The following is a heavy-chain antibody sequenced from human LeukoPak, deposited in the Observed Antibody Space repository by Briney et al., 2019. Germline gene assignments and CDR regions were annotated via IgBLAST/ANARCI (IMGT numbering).Heavy chain of an antibody. Sequence: SETLSLTCTVSGGSISSYYWSWIRQPPGKGLEWIGYIYCSGSTNYNPSLKSRVTISVDTSKNQFSLKLSSVTAADTAVYYCAREVRYYDSSGYYAYWGQGTLVTVSS. CDR2: IYCSGST. CDR3: AREVRYYDSSGYYAY. CDR1: GGSISSYY. V-gene: IGHV4-59*01. D-gene: IGHD3-22*01. J-gene: IGHJ4*02.